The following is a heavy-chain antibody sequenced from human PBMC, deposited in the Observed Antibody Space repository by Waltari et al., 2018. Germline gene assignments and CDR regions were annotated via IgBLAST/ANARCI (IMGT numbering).Heavy chain of an antibody. CDR2: INPRGGTT. CDR1: GTTFTSYY. J-gene: IGHJ5*02. V-gene: IGHV1-46*01. Sequence: QVQLVKSGAEVKKPGASVKASCKASGTTFTSYYVHWVRQAPGQGLEWMVLINPRGGTTTYAQQFQGRVTMTGDTSTSRVYMELSSLRSEDTAVYYCAIYSSGWYPWGQGTLVTVSS. CDR3: AIYSSGWYP. D-gene: IGHD6-19*01.